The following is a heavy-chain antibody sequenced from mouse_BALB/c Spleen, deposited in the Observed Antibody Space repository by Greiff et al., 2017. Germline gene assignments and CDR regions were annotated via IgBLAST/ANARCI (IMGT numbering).Heavy chain of an antibody. CDR2: ISSGGGST. D-gene: IGHD1-1*01. J-gene: IGHJ2*01. CDR3: ASQGLRGVYFDY. CDR1: GFAFSSYD. V-gene: IGHV5-12-1*01. Sequence: EVQVVESGGGLVKPGGSLKLSCAASGFAFSSYDMSWVRQTPEKRLEWVAYISSGGGSTYYPDTVKGRFTISRDNAKNTLYLQMSSLKSEDTAMYYCASQGLRGVYFDYWGQGTTLTVSS.